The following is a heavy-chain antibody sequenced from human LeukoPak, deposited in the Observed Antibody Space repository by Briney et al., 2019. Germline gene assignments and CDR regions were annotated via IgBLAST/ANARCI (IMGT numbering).Heavy chain of an antibody. D-gene: IGHD3-22*01. Sequence: ASVKVSCKASGYTSTSYAMHWVRQAPGQRLEWMGWINAGNGNTKYSQKFQGRVTITRDTSASTAYMELSSLRSEDTAVYYCARDPTSGYYMNYFDYWGQGTLVTVSS. CDR3: ARDPTSGYYMNYFDY. CDR1: GYTSTSYA. CDR2: INAGNGNT. J-gene: IGHJ4*02. V-gene: IGHV1-3*01.